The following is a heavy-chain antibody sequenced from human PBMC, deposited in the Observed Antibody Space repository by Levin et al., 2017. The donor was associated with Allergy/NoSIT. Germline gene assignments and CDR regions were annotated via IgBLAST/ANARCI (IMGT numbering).Heavy chain of an antibody. CDR3: ARGPCGGDCYSWITPSYWYFDL. V-gene: IGHV1-46*01. Sequence: GESLKISCKASGYTFIRYYMYWLRQAPGQGLEWMGIINPSGGTTTYAQKFQGRVTMTRDTSTSTVFMELSSLRSEDTAVYYCARGPCGGDCYSWITPSYWYFDLWGRGTLVTVSS. D-gene: IGHD2-21*02. CDR2: INPSGGTT. J-gene: IGHJ2*01. CDR1: GYTFIRYY.